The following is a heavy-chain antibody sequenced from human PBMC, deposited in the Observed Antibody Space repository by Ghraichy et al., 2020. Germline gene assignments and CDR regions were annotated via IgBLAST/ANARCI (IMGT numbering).Heavy chain of an antibody. J-gene: IGHJ4*02. CDR2: INHSGST. CDR3: ARGWRQLGGFFDY. Sequence: SETLSLTCAVYGGSFSGYYWSWIRQPPGKGLEWIGEINHSGSTNYNPSLKSRVTISVDTSKNQFSLKLSSVTAADTAVYYCARGWRQLGGFFDYWGQGTLVTVSS. V-gene: IGHV4-34*01. D-gene: IGHD6-13*01. CDR1: GGSFSGYY.